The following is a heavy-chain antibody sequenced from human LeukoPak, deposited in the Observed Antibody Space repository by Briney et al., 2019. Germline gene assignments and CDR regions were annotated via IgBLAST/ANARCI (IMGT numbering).Heavy chain of an antibody. CDR1: GYTFTGYY. CDR2: INPNSGGT. Sequence: ASVKVSCKASGYTFTGYYMHWVRQAPGQGLEWMGWINPNSGGTNYAQKFQGRVTMTRDTSISTAYMELSRLRSDDTAVYYCARDISWAGGTPEYYFDYWGQGTLVTVSS. J-gene: IGHJ4*02. CDR3: ARDISWAGGTPEYYFDY. V-gene: IGHV1-2*02. D-gene: IGHD2-15*01.